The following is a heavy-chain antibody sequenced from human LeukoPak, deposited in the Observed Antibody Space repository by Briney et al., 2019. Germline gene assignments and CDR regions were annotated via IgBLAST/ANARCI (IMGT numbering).Heavy chain of an antibody. Sequence: PGGSLRLSCAASGFTFSSYSMNWVRQAPGKGLEWVSYISSSSSTIYYADSVKGRFTISRDNAKNSLYLQMNSLRAEDTAVYYCARTIRGPTYGSGSYKVRYFDYWGQGTLVTVSS. CDR3: ARTIRGPTYGSGSYKVRYFDY. J-gene: IGHJ4*02. V-gene: IGHV3-48*01. D-gene: IGHD3-10*01. CDR2: ISSSSSTI. CDR1: GFTFSSYS.